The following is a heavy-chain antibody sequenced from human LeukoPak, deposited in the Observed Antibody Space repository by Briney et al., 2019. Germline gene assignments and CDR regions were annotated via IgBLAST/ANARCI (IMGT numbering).Heavy chain of an antibody. J-gene: IGHJ4*02. CDR1: GGPISSSSYY. D-gene: IGHD6-13*01. CDR2: IYYSGST. V-gene: IGHV4-39*01. Sequence: SETLSLTCTVSGGPISSSSYYWGWIRQPPGKGLEWIGSIYYSGSTYYNPSLKSRVTISVDTSKNQFSLKLSSVTAADTAVYYCASPKLAGYYFDYWGQGTLVTVSS. CDR3: ASPKLAGYYFDY.